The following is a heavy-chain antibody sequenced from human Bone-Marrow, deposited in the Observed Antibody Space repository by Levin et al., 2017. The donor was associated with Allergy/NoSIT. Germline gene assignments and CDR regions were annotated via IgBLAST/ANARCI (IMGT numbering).Heavy chain of an antibody. V-gene: IGHV3-30-3*01. D-gene: IGHD5/OR15-5a*01. Sequence: GGSLRLSCATSGFTLSLYAMHWVRQSPGKGLEWVAVISRDGSQQYYADSVRGRFTISRDNFNNRVSVQMNSLRVEDTAVYYCTRESDFYDSSRGGMDVWGQGTTVTVS. J-gene: IGHJ6*02. CDR1: GFTLSLYA. CDR3: TRESDFYDSSRGGMDV. CDR2: ISRDGSQQ.